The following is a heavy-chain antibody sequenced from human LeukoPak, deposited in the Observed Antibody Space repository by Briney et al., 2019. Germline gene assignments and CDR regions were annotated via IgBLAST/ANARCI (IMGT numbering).Heavy chain of an antibody. D-gene: IGHD2-2*02. CDR1: GFTFSSYA. V-gene: IGHV3-30-3*01. CDR3: ARVRGCSSTSCYTNPSGYNWFDP. CDR2: ISYDGSNK. Sequence: GGSLRLSCAASGFTFSSYAMHWVRQAPGKGLEWVAVISYDGSNKYYADSVRGRFTISRDNSKNTLYLQMNSLRAENTAVYYCARVRGCSSTSCYTNPSGYNWFDPWGQGTLVTVSS. J-gene: IGHJ5*02.